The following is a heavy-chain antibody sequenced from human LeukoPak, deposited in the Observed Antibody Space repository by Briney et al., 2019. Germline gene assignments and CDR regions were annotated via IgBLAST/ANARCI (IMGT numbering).Heavy chain of an antibody. Sequence: SSETLSLTCSVSGGSISPYYWGWIRQPPGKGLEWIGYIYYSGTTNYNPSLQSRVTISVATSKNQFSLKLSSVTAADTALYYCARDRASAGGFDYWGQGTLVTVSS. J-gene: IGHJ4*02. CDR3: ARDRASAGGFDY. CDR1: GGSISPYY. CDR2: IYYSGTT. V-gene: IGHV4-59*01. D-gene: IGHD6-25*01.